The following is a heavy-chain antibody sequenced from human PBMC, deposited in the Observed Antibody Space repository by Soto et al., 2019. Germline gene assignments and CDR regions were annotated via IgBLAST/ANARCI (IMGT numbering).Heavy chain of an antibody. Sequence: GGSLRLSCAASGSTFSAYTMDWVRQAPGRGLEWIAYISGSGSTTYYADSVKGRFTISRDNSKNTLYLQMNSLRAEDTAVYYCANLQGSGWYGKYAFDIGGQGTMVNVS. CDR1: GSTFSAYT. CDR2: ISGSGSTT. J-gene: IGHJ3*02. D-gene: IGHD6-19*01. CDR3: ANLQGSGWYGKYAFDI. V-gene: IGHV3-23*01.